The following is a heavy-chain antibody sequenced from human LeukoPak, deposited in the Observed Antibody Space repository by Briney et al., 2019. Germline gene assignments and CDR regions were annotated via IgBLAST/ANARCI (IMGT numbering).Heavy chain of an antibody. D-gene: IGHD6-19*01. CDR3: ARQKDIAVAGTWFDP. J-gene: IGHJ5*02. V-gene: IGHV5-51*01. Sequence: PGESLKISCKGSGYSFTSYWIGWVRQMPGKGLEWMGIIYPGDSDTRYSPSFQGQVTISADKSISTAYLQWSSLKASDTAMYYCARQKDIAVAGTWFDPWGQGTLVTVSS. CDR1: GYSFTSYW. CDR2: IYPGDSDT.